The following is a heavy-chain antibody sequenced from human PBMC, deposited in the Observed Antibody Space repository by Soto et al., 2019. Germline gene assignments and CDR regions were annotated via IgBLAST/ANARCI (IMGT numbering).Heavy chain of an antibody. J-gene: IGHJ2*01. CDR2: ISGYNGNT. D-gene: IGHD3-22*01. CDR1: GYTFTSYG. Sequence: ASVKVSCKASGYTFTSYGISWVRQAPGQGLEWMGWISGYNGNTAYPQKFQGRVTMTTDTFTSTAYMELRSLRSDDTAVYYCARDPSIVVVTSFDLWGRGTLVTVSS. CDR3: ARDPSIVVVTSFDL. V-gene: IGHV1-18*01.